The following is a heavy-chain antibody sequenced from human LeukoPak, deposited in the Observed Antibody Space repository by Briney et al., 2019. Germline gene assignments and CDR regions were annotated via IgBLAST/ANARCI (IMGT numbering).Heavy chain of an antibody. CDR1: GDSISSGGYY. D-gene: IGHD1-1*01. J-gene: IGHJ5*02. V-gene: IGHV4-61*02. CDR2: IYTTGST. CDR3: ARVGIQNWFDP. Sequence: SETLSLTCTVSGDSISSGGYYWSWIRQPAGKGLEWIGRIYTTGSTNYNPSLESRVTISVDTSKNQFSLRLSSVTAADTAVYYCARVGIQNWFDPWGQGTLVIVSS.